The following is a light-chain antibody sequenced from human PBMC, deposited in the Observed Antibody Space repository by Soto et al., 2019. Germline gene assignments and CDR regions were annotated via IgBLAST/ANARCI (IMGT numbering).Light chain of an antibody. CDR1: SSDVGSYNL. CDR2: EGS. Sequence: QSALTQPASVSGSPGQSITISCTGTSSDVGSYNLVSWYQQHPGKAPKLMIYEGSKRPSGVSNRFSGSKSGNTASLTISGLQAEDEADYYCRSYAGSSTSGVFGTGTKVTVL. CDR3: RSYAGSSTSGV. J-gene: IGLJ1*01. V-gene: IGLV2-23*01.